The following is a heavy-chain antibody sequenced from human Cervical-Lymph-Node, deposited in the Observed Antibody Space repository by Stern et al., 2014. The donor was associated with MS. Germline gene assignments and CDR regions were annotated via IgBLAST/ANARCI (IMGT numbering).Heavy chain of an antibody. CDR3: VRGELKEGLVRGMDV. Sequence: VQLVQSGAEVKKPGSSVKVSCKASGGTFSSSALSWVRQAPGQGLEWMGGLLPTLGKANYAQKFQGRVTITADESTSTAYMELSSLRSEDTAVYYCVRGELKEGLVRGMDVWGQGTTVTVSS. CDR2: LLPTLGKA. CDR1: GGTFSSSA. J-gene: IGHJ6*02. D-gene: IGHD1-26*01. V-gene: IGHV1-69*01.